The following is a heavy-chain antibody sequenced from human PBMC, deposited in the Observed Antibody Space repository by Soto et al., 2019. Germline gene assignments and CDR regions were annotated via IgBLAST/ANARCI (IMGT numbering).Heavy chain of an antibody. CDR2: ISGSGGST. J-gene: IGHJ6*02. CDR3: AKARSTSWYYYGMDV. Sequence: GGSLRLSRAAPGFTFSSYAMSWVRQAPGKGLEWVSAISGSGGSTYYADSVKGRFTISRDNSKNTLYLQMNSLRAEDTAVYYCAKARSTSWYYYGMDVWGQGTTVTVSS. V-gene: IGHV3-23*01. CDR1: GFTFSSYA. D-gene: IGHD2-2*01.